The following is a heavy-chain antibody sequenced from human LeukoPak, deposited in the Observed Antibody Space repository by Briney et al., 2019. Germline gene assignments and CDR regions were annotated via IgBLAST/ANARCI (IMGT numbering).Heavy chain of an antibody. Sequence: SETLSLTCTVSGGSISSYYWSWIRQPTGKGLEWIGYIYYSGSTNYNPSLKCRVTISVDTSKNQFSLKLSSVTAADTAVYYCARDPVGYCSGGSCYPPGYFDYWGQGTLVTVSS. CDR3: ARDPVGYCSGGSCYPPGYFDY. CDR2: IYYSGST. J-gene: IGHJ4*02. CDR1: GGSISSYY. V-gene: IGHV4-59*01. D-gene: IGHD2-15*01.